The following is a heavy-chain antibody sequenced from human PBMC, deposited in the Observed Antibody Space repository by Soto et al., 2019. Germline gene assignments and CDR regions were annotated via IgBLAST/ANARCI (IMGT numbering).Heavy chain of an antibody. V-gene: IGHV4-59*01. D-gene: IGHD6-13*01. J-gene: IGHJ6*02. CDR3: ARTYSSSGNYYYGMDV. Sequence: SETLSLTCTVSGGSISSYYWIWIRQPPGKGLEWIGYIYYSGSTNYNPSLKSRVTISVDTSKNQFSLKLSSVTAADTAVYYCARTYSSSGNYYYGMDVWGQGTTVTVSS. CDR1: GGSISSYY. CDR2: IYYSGST.